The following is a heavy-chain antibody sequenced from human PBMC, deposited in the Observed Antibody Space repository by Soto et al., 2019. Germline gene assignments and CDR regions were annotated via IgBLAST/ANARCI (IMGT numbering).Heavy chain of an antibody. J-gene: IGHJ4*02. D-gene: IGHD3-3*01. CDR3: ASKGVFWSGYPCDY. V-gene: IGHV3-48*02. CDR1: GFTFSNYS. Sequence: EVQLVESGGGLVQPGGSLRLSCAASGFTFSNYSMNWVRQAPVKGREWVSYISSSSSTIYYEDSVKGRFYISRDHAKNSLYLHMNRLRDQDTAVYYCASKGVFWSGYPCDYWGQGTLVTVSS. CDR2: ISSSSSTI.